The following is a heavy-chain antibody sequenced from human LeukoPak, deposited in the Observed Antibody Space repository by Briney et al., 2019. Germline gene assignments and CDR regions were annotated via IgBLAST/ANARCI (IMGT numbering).Heavy chain of an antibody. V-gene: IGHV3-30*02. CDR2: IRPDGSNK. Sequence: GGSLRLSCEASGFTFSSYAMDWVRQAPGKGLEWVGWIRPDGSNKYHADSVKGRFTISRDNSKNTLYLQMNSLRAEDTAVYYCAKDLRRIVGATTGMDVWGKGTTVTVSS. CDR3: AKDLRRIVGATTGMDV. D-gene: IGHD1-26*01. J-gene: IGHJ6*03. CDR1: GFTFSSYA.